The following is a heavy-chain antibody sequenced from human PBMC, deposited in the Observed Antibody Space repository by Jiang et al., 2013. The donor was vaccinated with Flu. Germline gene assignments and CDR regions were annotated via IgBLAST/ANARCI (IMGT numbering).Heavy chain of an antibody. CDR1: GGSVQWLL. V-gene: IGHV4-34*01. Sequence: LLKPSETLSLTCAVYGGSVQWLLLELDPPAPRKGLEWIGEINHSGSTNYNPSLKSRVTISVDTSKNQFSLKLSSVTAADTAVYYCARGFPSYGDYYYYGMDVWGQGTTVTVSS. D-gene: IGHD4-17*01. J-gene: IGHJ6*02. CDR3: ARGFPSYGDYYYYGMDV. CDR2: INHSGST.